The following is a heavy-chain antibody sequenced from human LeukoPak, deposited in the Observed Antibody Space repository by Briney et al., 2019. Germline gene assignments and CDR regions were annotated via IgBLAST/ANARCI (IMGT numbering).Heavy chain of an antibody. V-gene: IGHV6-1*01. CDR1: GDSVSSNSAA. CDR3: ARSSGDLAY. CDR2: TYYRSRWYN. D-gene: IGHD1-26*01. J-gene: IGHJ4*02. Sequence: SQTLSLTCAISGDSVSSNSAAWNWIRQSPSRGLEWLGRTYYRSRWYNEYEVSVRSRITISPDTSKNQVYLQLNFVTPEDTAVYYCARSSGDLAYWGQGTLVTVSS.